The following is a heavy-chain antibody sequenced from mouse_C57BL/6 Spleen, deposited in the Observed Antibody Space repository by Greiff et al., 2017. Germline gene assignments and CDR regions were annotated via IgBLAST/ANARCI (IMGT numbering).Heavy chain of an antibody. Sequence: QVQLQQPGTELVEPGASVKLSCKASGYTFTSYWMHWVKQRPGQGLEWIGNINPSNGGTNYNEKFKSKATLTVDKSSSTAYMQLSSLTSEDSAVYYCARSGGNYVDWFAYWGQGTLVTVSA. CDR1: GYTFTSYW. CDR2: INPSNGGT. J-gene: IGHJ3*01. D-gene: IGHD2-1*01. CDR3: ARSGGNYVDWFAY. V-gene: IGHV1-53*01.